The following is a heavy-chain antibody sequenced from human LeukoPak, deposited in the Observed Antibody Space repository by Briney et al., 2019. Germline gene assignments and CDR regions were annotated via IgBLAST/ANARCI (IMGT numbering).Heavy chain of an antibody. D-gene: IGHD3-22*01. CDR2: INPSGGST. CDR1: GYTFTSYY. V-gene: IGHV1-46*01. CDR3: ARVGVVVITNHAFDI. Sequence: ASVKVSCKASGYTFTSYYMHWVRQAPGQGLEWMGIINPSGGSTSYAQKFQGRVTMTRDTSTSTVYMEPSSLRSEDTAVYYCARVGVVVITNHAFDIWGQGTMVTVSS. J-gene: IGHJ3*02.